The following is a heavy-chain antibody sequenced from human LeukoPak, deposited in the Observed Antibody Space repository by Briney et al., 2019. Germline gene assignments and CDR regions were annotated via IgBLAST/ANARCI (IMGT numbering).Heavy chain of an antibody. V-gene: IGHV1-69*01. CDR1: GGTFSTYA. CDR3: ATDLWELHPVGDY. CDR2: IIPMFGTA. D-gene: IGHD1-26*01. J-gene: IGHJ4*02. Sequence: ASVKVSCKASGGTFSTYAISWVRQAPGQGLEWMGGIIPMFGTANYAQKFQGRVTITADESTNTAHMELSSLRSEDTAVYYCATDLWELHPVGDYWGQGTLVTVSS.